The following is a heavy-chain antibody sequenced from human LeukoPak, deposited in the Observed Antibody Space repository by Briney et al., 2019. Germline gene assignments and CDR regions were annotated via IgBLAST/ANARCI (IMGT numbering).Heavy chain of an antibody. J-gene: IGHJ4*02. V-gene: IGHV1-2*02. CDR2: INPNSGDT. CDR1: GYTFTVYH. CDR3: ARAGPSTVTLDY. D-gene: IGHD4-17*01. Sequence: VASVKVSCKASGYTFTVYHIHWVRQAPGQGLEWMGLINPNSGDTNYAQKFQGRVTMTRDTSISTAYMELSRLTSDDTAVYYCARAGPSTVTLDYWGQGTLVTVSS.